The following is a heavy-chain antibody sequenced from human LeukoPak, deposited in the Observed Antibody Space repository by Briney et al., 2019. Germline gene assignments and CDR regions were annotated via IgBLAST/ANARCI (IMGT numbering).Heavy chain of an antibody. V-gene: IGHV1-24*01. D-gene: IGHD3-3*01. CDR3: ARGVTIFGVVIYYFDY. Sequence: ASVKVSCKVSGYTLTELSMHWVRQAPGKGLEWMGGFDPEDGETIYAQKFQGRVTMTEDTSTDTAYMELSSLRSEDTAVYYCARGVTIFGVVIYYFDYWGQGTLVTVSS. CDR2: FDPEDGET. J-gene: IGHJ4*02. CDR1: GYTLTELS.